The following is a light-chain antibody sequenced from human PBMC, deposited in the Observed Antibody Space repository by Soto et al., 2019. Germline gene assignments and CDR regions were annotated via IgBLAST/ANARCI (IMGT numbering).Light chain of an antibody. J-gene: IGKJ4*01. CDR3: QQSNSYSLT. V-gene: IGKV1-5*01. CDR1: QSISSR. Sequence: DIQMTQSPSTLSASVGDRVTITCRASQSISSRLAWYQQKPGKAPKILIYDASNLESGVPSRFSASGSGTDFTLTISSLQPDDFATYYCQQSNSYSLTFGGGTKVEIK. CDR2: DAS.